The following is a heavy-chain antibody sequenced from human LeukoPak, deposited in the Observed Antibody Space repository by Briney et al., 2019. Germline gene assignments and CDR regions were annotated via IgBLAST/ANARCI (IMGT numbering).Heavy chain of an antibody. CDR1: GFTFSSYA. J-gene: IGHJ6*03. D-gene: IGHD2-2*01. Sequence: PGGSLRLSCAASGFTFSSYAMSWVRQAPGKGLEWVSAISGSGGSTYYADSVKGRFTISRDNSKNTLYLQMNSLRAEDTAVYYSAKGYNCSSTSCLYYYMDVWGKGTTVIVSS. CDR2: ISGSGGST. V-gene: IGHV3-23*01. CDR3: AKGYNCSSTSCLYYYMDV.